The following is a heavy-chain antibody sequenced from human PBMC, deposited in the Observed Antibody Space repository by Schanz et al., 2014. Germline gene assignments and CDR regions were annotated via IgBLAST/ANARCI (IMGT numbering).Heavy chain of an antibody. D-gene: IGHD5-12*01. Sequence: EAQVVESGGGLIQPGGSLRLSCAVSGFTVNTNYMSWVRQAPGKGLEWISSMYINSGSTQYADSVKGRFIISRDSSKNTLFLQMNSLRAEDTAVYFCARDGGRDGYNLAFDVWGQGTLVTVSS. CDR2: MYINSGST. CDR3: ARDGGRDGYNLAFDV. J-gene: IGHJ3*01. CDR1: GFTVNTNY. V-gene: IGHV3-53*01.